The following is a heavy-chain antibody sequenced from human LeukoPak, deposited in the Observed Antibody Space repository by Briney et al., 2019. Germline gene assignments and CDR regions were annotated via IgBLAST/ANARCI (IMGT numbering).Heavy chain of an antibody. D-gene: IGHD3-22*01. V-gene: IGHV5-51*01. J-gene: IGHJ4*01. Sequence: GESLKISCRSSGYSFINYYIGWVRQVPGKGLEWMGVIYLGGSDTTYSPSFRGQVVFSADRSTTTVYLQLTSLQASDTAIYYCARQYSSGWFRHFDYWGQGTLITVSS. CDR1: GYSFINYY. CDR2: IYLGGSDT. CDR3: ARQYSSGWFRHFDY.